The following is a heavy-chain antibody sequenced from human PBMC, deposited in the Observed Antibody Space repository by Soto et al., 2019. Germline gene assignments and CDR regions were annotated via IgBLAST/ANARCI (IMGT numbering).Heavy chain of an antibody. J-gene: IGHJ5*02. CDR3: ARSGVEVRGVIVPGWFDP. Sequence: NPSETLSLTCTVSCGSISSSSYYWGWIRQPPGKGLEWIGSIYYSGSTYYNPSLKSRVTISVDTSKNQFSLKLSSVTAADTAVYYCARSGVEVRGVIVPGWFDPWGQGTLVTVSS. CDR1: CGSISSSSYY. V-gene: IGHV4-39*01. CDR2: IYYSGST. D-gene: IGHD3-10*01.